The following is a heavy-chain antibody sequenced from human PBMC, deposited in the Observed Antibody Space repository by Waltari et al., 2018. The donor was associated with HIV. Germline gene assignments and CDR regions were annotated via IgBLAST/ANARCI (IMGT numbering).Heavy chain of an antibody. CDR2: IKQDGSEK. V-gene: IGHV3-7*04. D-gene: IGHD3-10*01. CDR3: ARGGFYGSGSKVN. Sequence: EVQLVESGGGLVQPGGSLRLSCAASGFPFSSYWMGWVRQAPGKGLEGVANIKQDGSEKYYVDSVNGRFTISRDNAENSLYLQMNSLRAEDTAVYYCARGGFYGSGSKVNWGQGTLVTVSS. CDR1: GFPFSSYW. J-gene: IGHJ4*02.